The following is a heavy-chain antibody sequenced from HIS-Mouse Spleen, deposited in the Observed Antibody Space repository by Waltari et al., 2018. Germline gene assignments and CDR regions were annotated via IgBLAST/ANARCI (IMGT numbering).Heavy chain of an antibody. CDR2: IYYSGST. Sequence: QLQLQESGPGLVTPSETLSLTCTVSGGSISLSSSSWGLLRQPPGKGLEWIGSIYYSGSTYYNPSLKSRVTISVDTSKNQFSLKLSSVTAADTAVYYCASAIAVAGNYFDYWGQGTLVTVSS. CDR1: GGSISLSSSS. J-gene: IGHJ4*02. CDR3: ASAIAVAGNYFDY. D-gene: IGHD6-19*01. V-gene: IGHV4-39*07.